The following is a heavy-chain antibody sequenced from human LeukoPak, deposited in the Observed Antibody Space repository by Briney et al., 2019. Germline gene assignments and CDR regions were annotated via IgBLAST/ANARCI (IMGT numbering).Heavy chain of an antibody. CDR2: ISSSSNTI. Sequence: GGSLRLSCAASGFTFSSYSMNWVRQAPGKGLEWVSYISSSSNTIYYADSVKGRFTISRDNAKNSLYLQMNSLRDEDTAVYYCVRALMGTSDHWGQGSLVTVSS. CDR1: GFTFSSYS. J-gene: IGHJ4*02. D-gene: IGHD7-27*01. V-gene: IGHV3-48*02. CDR3: VRALMGTSDH.